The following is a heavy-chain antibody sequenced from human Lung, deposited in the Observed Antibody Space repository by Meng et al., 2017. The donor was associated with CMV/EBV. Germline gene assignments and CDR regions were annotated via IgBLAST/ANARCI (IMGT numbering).Heavy chain of an antibody. D-gene: IGHD6-13*01. CDR3: ARHYDSSWFGY. V-gene: IGHV5-51*01. CDR2: IYFGDSKT. J-gene: IGHJ4*02. Sequence: GEXXKISCKSSGYSFATYWIGWVRQMPGKDLEWMGMIYFGDSKTIYSPFFQGQVTISADKSISTAYLQWSSLHASDTAMYYCARHYDSSWFGYGGQGTLVNGAS. CDR1: GYSFATYW.